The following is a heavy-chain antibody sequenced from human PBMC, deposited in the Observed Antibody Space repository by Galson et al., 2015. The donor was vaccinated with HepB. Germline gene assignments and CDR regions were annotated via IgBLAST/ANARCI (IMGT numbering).Heavy chain of an antibody. CDR2: ISSSGGTI. D-gene: IGHD3-22*01. CDR3: ARVGYYDSSGYLDRSDAFDI. CDR1: GFTFSDYY. V-gene: IGHV3-11*01. J-gene: IGHJ3*02. Sequence: SLRLSCAASGFTFSDYYMSWIRQAPGKGLEWVSYISSSGGTIYYADSVKGRFTFSRDNAKNSLYLQMSSLRAEDTAVYYCARVGYYDSSGYLDRSDAFDIWGQGTMVTVSS.